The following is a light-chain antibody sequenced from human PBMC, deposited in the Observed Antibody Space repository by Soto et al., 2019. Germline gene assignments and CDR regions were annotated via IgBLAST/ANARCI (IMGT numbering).Light chain of an antibody. J-gene: IGLJ3*02. CDR3: ATWDDSLSVWV. V-gene: IGLV1-47*02. CDR2: SNN. Sequence: QSVLTQPPSASGTPGQRVTISCSGSSSNIGSNYAYWYQHLPGTAPKLLIYSNNQRPSGVPDRFSGSTSGTSASLAISGLRSDDEADYYCATWDDSLSVWVFGGGTKVTVL. CDR1: SSNIGSNY.